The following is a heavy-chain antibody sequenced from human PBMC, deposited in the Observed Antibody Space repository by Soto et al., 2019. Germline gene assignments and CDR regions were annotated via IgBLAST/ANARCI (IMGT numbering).Heavy chain of an antibody. CDR2: ISGTGANT. CDR1: GFTFSSFA. Sequence: GGSLRLSCAASGFTFSSFAMSWVRQAPGKGLGWVSTISGTGANTYYADSVKGRFTISRDNSKNTLYLQMNSLRAEDTAVYYCAKHIPTVNMKYYFDYWGQGTLVTVSS. V-gene: IGHV3-23*01. J-gene: IGHJ4*02. D-gene: IGHD4-17*01. CDR3: AKHIPTVNMKYYFDY.